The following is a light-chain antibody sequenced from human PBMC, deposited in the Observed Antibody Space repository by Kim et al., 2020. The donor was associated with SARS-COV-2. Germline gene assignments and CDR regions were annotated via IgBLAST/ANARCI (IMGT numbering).Light chain of an antibody. CDR1: SSDVGGYNY. V-gene: IGLV2-8*01. CDR2: EVS. Sequence: QSALTQPPSASGSPGQSVTISCTGTSSDVGGYNYVSWYQQHPGKAPKLMIYEVSKRPSGVPDRFSGSKYGNTASLTVSGLQAEDEADYYCSSYAGSNNFEVFGTGTKVTVL. J-gene: IGLJ1*01. CDR3: SSYAGSNNFEV.